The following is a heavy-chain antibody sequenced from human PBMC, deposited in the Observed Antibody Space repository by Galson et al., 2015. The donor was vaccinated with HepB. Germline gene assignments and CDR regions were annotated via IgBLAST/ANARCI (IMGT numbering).Heavy chain of an antibody. V-gene: IGHV3-30-3*01. Sequence: SLRLSCAASGFTFSSYAMHWVRQAPGKGLEWVAVISYDGSNKYYADSVKGRFTISRDNSKNTLYLQMNSLRAEDTAVYYCARDDIVVVPAAFLGGMDVWGQGTMVTVSS. CDR1: GFTFSSYA. CDR2: ISYDGSNK. CDR3: ARDDIVVVPAAFLGGMDV. J-gene: IGHJ6*02. D-gene: IGHD2-2*01.